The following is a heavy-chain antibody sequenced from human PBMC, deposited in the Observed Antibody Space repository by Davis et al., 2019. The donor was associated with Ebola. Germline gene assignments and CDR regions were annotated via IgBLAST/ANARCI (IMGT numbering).Heavy chain of an antibody. D-gene: IGHD5-18*01. V-gene: IGHV3-21*01. CDR2: ISGSSSYI. CDR3: ARGRTAPGYLDL. Sequence: GESLKISCAASGFTVSSNHISWVRQAPGKGLEWVSSISGSSSYIYYADSVKGRFTISRDNAKNSLYLQMNSLRAEDTAVYYCARGRTAPGYLDLWGRGTLVTVSS. CDR1: GFTVSSNH. J-gene: IGHJ2*01.